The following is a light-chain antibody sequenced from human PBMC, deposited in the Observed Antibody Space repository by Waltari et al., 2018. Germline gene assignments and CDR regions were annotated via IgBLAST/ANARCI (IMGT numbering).Light chain of an antibody. J-gene: IGKJ2*01. CDR2: GAS. Sequence: DIQMTQSPSSLSASVGDIVTITCRASQSIGTFLTWYQQKPGTAPKVLIYGASSLQSGVPSRFSGSGSGTDFTLTISSLHPEDFATYYCQQSYSAPRTFGQGTKLEIK. CDR3: QQSYSAPRT. CDR1: QSIGTF. V-gene: IGKV1-39*01.